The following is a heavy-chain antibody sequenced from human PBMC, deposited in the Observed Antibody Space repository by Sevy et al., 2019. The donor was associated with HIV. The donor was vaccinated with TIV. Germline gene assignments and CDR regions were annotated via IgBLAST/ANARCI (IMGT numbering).Heavy chain of an antibody. CDR1: GFTFDDYA. Sequence: GGSLRLSCAASGFTFDDYAMHWVRQAPGKGLEWVSGISWNSGTIGYADSRKGRFTISRDNAKNSLYLQMNSLRAEETALYYCAKDIGYCISTTCPGLVDYWGQGTLVTVSS. J-gene: IGHJ4*02. V-gene: IGHV3-9*01. CDR3: AKDIGYCISTTCPGLVDY. D-gene: IGHD2-2*03. CDR2: ISWNSGTI.